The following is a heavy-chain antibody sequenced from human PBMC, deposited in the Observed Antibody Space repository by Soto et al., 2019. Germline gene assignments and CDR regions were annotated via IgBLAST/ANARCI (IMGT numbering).Heavy chain of an antibody. D-gene: IGHD3-10*01. V-gene: IGHV5-51*01. Sequence: GESLKISCKGSGYSFTSYWIGWVRQMPGKGLEWMGSIYPGDSDTRYSPSFQGQVTISADKSISTAYLQWSSLKASDTAMYYCARHPNYYGSGSYEGTWSNNYYYYMDVWGKGTTVTVSS. CDR3: ARHPNYYGSGSYEGTWSNNYYYYMDV. CDR2: IYPGDSDT. CDR1: GYSFTSYW. J-gene: IGHJ6*03.